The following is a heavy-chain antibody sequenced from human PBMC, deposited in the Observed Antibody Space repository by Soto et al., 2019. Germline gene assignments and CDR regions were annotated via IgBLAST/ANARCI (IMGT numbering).Heavy chain of an antibody. V-gene: IGHV3-66*04. CDR1: GFTVSSKY. CDR3: ARLGSYYGSGGEYYYYYMDV. CDR2: IQSGGPT. D-gene: IGHD3-10*01. Sequence: PGGSLRLSCAASGFTVSSKYMSWVRQAPGKGLEWVSLIQSGGPTYYADSVKGRFTISRDTSENTVHLQMDSLRAEDTAVYYCARLGSYYGSGGEYYYYYMDVWGKGTTVTVSS. J-gene: IGHJ6*03.